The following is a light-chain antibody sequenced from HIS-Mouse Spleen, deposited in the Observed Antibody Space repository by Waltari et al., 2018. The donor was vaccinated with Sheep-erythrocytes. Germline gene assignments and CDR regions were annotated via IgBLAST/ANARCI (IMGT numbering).Light chain of an antibody. CDR2: AAS. J-gene: IGKJ3*01. CDR3: QQSYSTPQFT. CDR1: QSISSY. Sequence: DIQMTQSPSSLSASVGDRVTIPCRASQSISSYLNWYQQKPGKAPKLLIYAASSLQRGVPSRFSGSGSGTDFTLTISSLQPEDFATYYCQQSYSTPQFTFGPGTKVDIK. V-gene: IGKV1-39*01.